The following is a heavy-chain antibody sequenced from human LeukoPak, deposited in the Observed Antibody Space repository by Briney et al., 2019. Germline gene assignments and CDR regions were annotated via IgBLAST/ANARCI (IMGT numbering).Heavy chain of an antibody. D-gene: IGHD4-11*01. CDR2: IYYSGRI. J-gene: IGHJ3*02. V-gene: IGHV4-39*07. CDR3: ARAPWAYGNYVHAFDI. CDR1: GGSISSSGYY. Sequence: SETLSLTCTVSGGSISSSGYYWGWIRQPPGKGLEWIGSIYYSGRIYYNPSLKSRVSISIDTSNNDLSLKVTSVTAADTAGYYCARAPWAYGNYVHAFDIWGQGTMVTVSS.